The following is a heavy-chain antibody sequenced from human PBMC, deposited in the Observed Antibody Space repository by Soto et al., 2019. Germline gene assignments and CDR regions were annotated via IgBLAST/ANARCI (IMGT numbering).Heavy chain of an antibody. CDR2: IGTAGDT. Sequence: GGSLRLSCAASGFTFSSYDMHWVRQAPGKGLEWVSAIGTAGDTYYPGSVKGRFTISRENAKNSLYLQMNSLRAGDTAVYYCARGNTFGLYYYYMDVWGKGTTVTVSS. D-gene: IGHD3-10*01. J-gene: IGHJ6*03. V-gene: IGHV3-13*01. CDR3: ARGNTFGLYYYYMDV. CDR1: GFTFSSYD.